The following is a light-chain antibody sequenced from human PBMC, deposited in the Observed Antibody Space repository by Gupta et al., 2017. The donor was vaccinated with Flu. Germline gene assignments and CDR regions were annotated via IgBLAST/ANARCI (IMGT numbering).Light chain of an antibody. J-gene: IGKJ1*01. CDR1: QSVSRTY. CDR2: GAS. Sequence: EIVLTQSPGTLSLSPGERATLSCRASQSVSRTYLAWYQQKPGQAPRLLIYGASNRATGIPDRFSGSRSGTDFTLTISRLEPEDFAVYYCQLDGASAQTFGQGTKVDIK. CDR3: QLDGASAQT. V-gene: IGKV3-20*01.